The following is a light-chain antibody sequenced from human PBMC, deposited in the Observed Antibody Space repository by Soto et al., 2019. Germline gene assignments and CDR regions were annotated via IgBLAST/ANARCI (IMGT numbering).Light chain of an antibody. CDR1: SSDIGVYRY. CDR2: DVS. J-gene: IGLJ2*01. CDR3: SSYTITSTLV. Sequence: QSVLTQPASVSGSPGQSITISCTGTSSDIGVYRYVSWYQQHPGKDPKLIIYDVSNRPSGVSNRFSGSKSGNTASLTISGLQTEDEADYYCSSYTITSTLVFGGGTKVTVL. V-gene: IGLV2-14*03.